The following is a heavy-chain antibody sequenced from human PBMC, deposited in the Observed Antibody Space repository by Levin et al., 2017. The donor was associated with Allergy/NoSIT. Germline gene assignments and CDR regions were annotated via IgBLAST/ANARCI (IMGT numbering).Heavy chain of an antibody. D-gene: IGHD6-19*01. CDR2: TIPMFGTP. CDR3: ARAHSSGWGGDFDY. V-gene: IGHV1-69*13. Sequence: GASVKVSCKASGGSDSSYAVNWVRQAPGQGLEWMGGTIPMFGTPNYAQKFQGRVTITADQSTSTAYMELSSLTPEDTAVYYCARAHSSGWGGDFDYWGQGTLVTVSS. J-gene: IGHJ4*02. CDR1: GGSDSSYA.